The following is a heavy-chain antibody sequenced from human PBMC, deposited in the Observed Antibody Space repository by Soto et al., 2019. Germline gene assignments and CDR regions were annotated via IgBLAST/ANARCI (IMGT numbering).Heavy chain of an antibody. CDR1: GITFNNYA. V-gene: IGHV3-23*01. CDR2: ISGSGANT. D-gene: IGHD5-12*01. J-gene: IGHJ4*02. CDR3: AEEPGGGTSTITNHFDH. Sequence: EVQLLESGGGLVQPGGSLRLSCAASGITFNNYALSWVRQAPGKGLEWVSGISGSGANTYYADSVQGRFTISRDNSKDPLALPTDSLRGDATGLYFWAEEPGGGTSTITNHFDHWGRGTLVTVSS.